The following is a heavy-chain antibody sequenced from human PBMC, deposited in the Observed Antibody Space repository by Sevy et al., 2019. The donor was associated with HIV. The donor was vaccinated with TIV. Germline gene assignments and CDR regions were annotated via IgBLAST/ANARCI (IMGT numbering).Heavy chain of an antibody. Sequence: GGCLRLSCAASGFTFSKYSMSWIRQTPGKGLEWISTFSFGCGKINYADSVKGRFTISRDDSRNNFYLQMNSLRAEDTAIYYCAREGCTKPHDYWGQGTVVTVSS. CDR2: FSFGCGKI. J-gene: IGHJ4*02. D-gene: IGHD2-8*01. CDR3: AREGCTKPHDY. CDR1: GFTFSKYS. V-gene: IGHV3-23*01.